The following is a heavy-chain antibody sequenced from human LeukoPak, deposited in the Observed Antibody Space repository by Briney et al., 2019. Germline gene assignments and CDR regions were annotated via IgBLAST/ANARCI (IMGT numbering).Heavy chain of an antibody. CDR3: ASLSSGYYSPFDY. V-gene: IGHV3-53*01. J-gene: IGHJ4*02. D-gene: IGHD3-22*01. CDR2: IYTSGST. Sequence: GGSLRLSCGAAGFTVSTNFMGWVRQPPGKGLKWVSVIYTSGSTYYADSVKGRFTISRDSSKNTLFLQMNSLRAEDTALYYCASLSSGYYSPFDYWGQGTLVTVSS. CDR1: GFTVSTNF.